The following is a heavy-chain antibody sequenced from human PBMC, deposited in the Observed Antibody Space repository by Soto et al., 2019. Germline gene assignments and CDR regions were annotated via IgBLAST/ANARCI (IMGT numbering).Heavy chain of an antibody. CDR3: ARLIVPLVGRYYYYYYGMDV. CDR1: GGPLSGYY. Sequence: LSLTCAVYGGPLSGYYWSWVRQPPGKGLEWIGEINHSGTTNDNPSLRSRLTISVDTSKNQFSLKLKSVTAADTAMYYCARLIVPLVGRYYYYYYGMDVWGQGTTVTVSS. V-gene: IGHV4-34*01. D-gene: IGHD2-8*01. CDR2: INHSGTT. J-gene: IGHJ6*02.